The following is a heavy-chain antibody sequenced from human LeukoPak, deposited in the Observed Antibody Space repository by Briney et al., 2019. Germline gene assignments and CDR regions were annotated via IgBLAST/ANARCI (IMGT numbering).Heavy chain of an antibody. CDR1: GGSISSSN. CDR3: AKVAGRAFGAVIASRARYYMDV. J-gene: IGHJ6*03. V-gene: IGHV3-23*01. D-gene: IGHD3-16*02. CDR2: INGSGDRT. Sequence: PSETLSLTCAVSGGSISSSNWWSWVRQPPGKGLEWVSGINGSGDRTYYADSVKGRFTISRDNSKNTLYLQMNSLRAEDTAVYYCAKVAGRAFGAVIASRARYYMDVWGKGTTVTVSS.